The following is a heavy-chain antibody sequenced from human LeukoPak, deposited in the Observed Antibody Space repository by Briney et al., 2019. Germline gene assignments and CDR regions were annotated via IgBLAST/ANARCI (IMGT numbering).Heavy chain of an antibody. CDR3: ARESSFYTGTFDY. V-gene: IGHV1-69*13. CDR2: IIPIFGTA. J-gene: IGHJ4*02. CDR1: GGIFSNYA. Sequence: ASVKVSCKASGGIFSNYAISWVRQAPGQGLEWMGGIIPIFGTANYAQKFQGRVTIIADESTSTAYMELSSLRSEDTAVYYCARESSFYTGTFDYWGQGTLVTVSS. D-gene: IGHD2/OR15-2a*01.